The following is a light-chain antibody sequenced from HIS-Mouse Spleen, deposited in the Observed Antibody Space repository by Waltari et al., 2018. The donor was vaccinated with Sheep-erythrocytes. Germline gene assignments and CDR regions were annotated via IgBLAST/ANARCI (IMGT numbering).Light chain of an antibody. CDR3: CSYAGSYNHV. CDR1: SSDVGGYNY. V-gene: IGLV2-11*01. CDR2: DVS. Sequence: QSALTQPRSVSGSPGQSVTISCTGTSSDVGGYNYVSWYQQHPGKAPKLTIYDVSKRPSGVPDRFSGSKSGNTASLTISGLQAEDEADYYCCSYAGSYNHVFATGTKLTVL. J-gene: IGLJ1*01.